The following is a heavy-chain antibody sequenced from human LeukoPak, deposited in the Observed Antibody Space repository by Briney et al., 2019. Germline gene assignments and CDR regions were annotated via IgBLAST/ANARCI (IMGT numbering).Heavy chain of an antibody. Sequence: GASVKVSCKXSGGTFSSYAISWVRQAPRQGLEWMGRIIPIFGTANYSQKFQGRVTITADESTSTAYMELSSLRSEDTAVYYCARGTVVPAAMGYYYYMGVWGKGTTVTVSS. CDR1: GGTFSSYA. J-gene: IGHJ6*03. V-gene: IGHV1-69*13. D-gene: IGHD2-2*01. CDR3: ARGTVVPAAMGYYYYMGV. CDR2: IIPIFGTA.